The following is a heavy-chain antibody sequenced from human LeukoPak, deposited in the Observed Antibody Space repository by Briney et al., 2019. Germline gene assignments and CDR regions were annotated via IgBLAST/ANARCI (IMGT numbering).Heavy chain of an antibody. Sequence: LRLSCAASGFTFSSYEMNWVRQPPGKGLEWIGEINHSGSTNYNPSLKSRVTISVDTSKNQFSLKLSSVTAADTAVYYCARMVKLAFDYWGQGTLVTVSS. V-gene: IGHV4-34*01. CDR3: ARMVKLAFDY. CDR1: GFTFSSYE. J-gene: IGHJ4*02. CDR2: INHSGST. D-gene: IGHD1-1*01.